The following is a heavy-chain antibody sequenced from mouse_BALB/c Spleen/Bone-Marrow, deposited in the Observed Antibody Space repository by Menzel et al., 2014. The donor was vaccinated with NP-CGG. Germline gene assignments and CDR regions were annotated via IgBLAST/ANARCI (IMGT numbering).Heavy chain of an antibody. CDR1: GYAFSSYW. CDR3: ARRCRWFAY. Sequence: QVNLKESGAELVRPGSSVKISCKASGYAFSSYWMNWVQQRPGQGLEWIGHIYPGDGDTNYIVKSKGKATLTADKSSSTAYMQLSSLTSEVSSVYCCARRCRWFAYWGQGTLVTVSA. J-gene: IGHJ3*01. V-gene: IGHV1-80*01. CDR2: IYPGDGDT. D-gene: IGHD6-1*01.